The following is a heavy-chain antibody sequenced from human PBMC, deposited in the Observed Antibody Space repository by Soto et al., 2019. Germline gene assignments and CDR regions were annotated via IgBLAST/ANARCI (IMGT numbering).Heavy chain of an antibody. CDR2: IYYSGST. D-gene: IGHD3-10*01. J-gene: IGHJ5*02. CDR1: GCSISSSSYY. Sequence: SETLSLTCTVSGCSISSSSYYWGWIRQPPGKGLEWIGYIYYSGSTNYNPSLKSRVTISVDTSKNQFSLKLSSVTAADTAVYYCARDWTFGWFDPWGQGTLVTVSS. CDR3: ARDWTFGWFDP. V-gene: IGHV4-61*01.